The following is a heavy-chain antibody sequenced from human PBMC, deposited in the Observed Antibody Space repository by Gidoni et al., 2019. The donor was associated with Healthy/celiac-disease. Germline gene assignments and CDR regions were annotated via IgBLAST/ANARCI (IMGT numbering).Heavy chain of an antibody. D-gene: IGHD2-2*01. CDR1: GGSLSSGGYY. CDR3: ASAGYCSSTSCLRGRHYGMDV. J-gene: IGHJ6*02. Sequence: QVQLQESGPGLVKPSQTLSLTCTVSGGSLSSGGYYWIWIRQHPGKGLEWIGYIYYSGGTYYNPSLKSRVTISVDTSKNQFSLKLSSVTAADTAVYYCASAGYCSSTSCLRGRHYGMDVWGQGTTVTVSS. V-gene: IGHV4-31*03. CDR2: IYYSGGT.